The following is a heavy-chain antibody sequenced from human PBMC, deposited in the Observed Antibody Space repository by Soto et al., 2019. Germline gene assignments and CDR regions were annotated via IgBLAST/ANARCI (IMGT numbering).Heavy chain of an antibody. V-gene: IGHV4-59*01. CDR2: IYYSGST. J-gene: IGHJ5*02. D-gene: IGHD3-3*01. CDR3: ARDRGATIFGVGHWFDP. Sequence: QVQLQESGPGLVKPSETLSLTCTVSGGSISSYYWSWIRQPPGKGLEWIGYIYYSGSTNYNPSLRSRVTISVDTSKNQFSRKLSSVTAADTAVYYCARDRGATIFGVGHWFDPWGQGTLVTVSS. CDR1: GGSISSYY.